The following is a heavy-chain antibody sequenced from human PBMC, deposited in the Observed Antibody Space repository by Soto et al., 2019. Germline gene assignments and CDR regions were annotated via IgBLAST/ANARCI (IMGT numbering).Heavy chain of an antibody. J-gene: IGHJ6*02. CDR1: GFTFTNAW. CDR3: SSTTITGRHNYYYYYGMDV. CDR2: IKSKTDGGTT. Sequence: PVGSLRLSCAASGFTFTNAWMSWVRQVPGKGLEWVGRIKSKTDGGTTDFAAPVKGRFTISRDDSKNTLYLQMNSLKTEDTGVYYCSSTTITGRHNYYYYYGMDVWGQGTTVTVSS. V-gene: IGHV3-15*01. D-gene: IGHD5-12*01.